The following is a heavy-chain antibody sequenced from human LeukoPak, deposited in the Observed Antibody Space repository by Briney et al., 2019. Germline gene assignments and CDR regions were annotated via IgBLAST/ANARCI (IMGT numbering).Heavy chain of an antibody. CDR3: ASRPVAGMGCFDY. CDR1: GGSISSYY. J-gene: IGHJ4*02. D-gene: IGHD6-19*01. Sequence: SETLSLTCTVSGGSISSYYWSWIRQPPGKGLEWIGYIYYSGSTNYNPSLKSRVTISVDTSKNQFSLKLSSVTAADTAVYYCASRPVAGMGCFDYWGQGTLVTVSS. CDR2: IYYSGST. V-gene: IGHV4-59*01.